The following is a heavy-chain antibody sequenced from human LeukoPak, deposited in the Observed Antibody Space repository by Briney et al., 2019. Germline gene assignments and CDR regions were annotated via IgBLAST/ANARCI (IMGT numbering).Heavy chain of an antibody. CDR1: GSSISSGDHY. CDR2: IYYSGST. J-gene: IGHJ5*02. D-gene: IGHD2-2*01. Sequence: SQTLSLTCTVSGSSISSGDHYWGWIRQPPGKGLEWIGYIYYSGSTNYNPSLKSRVTISVDTSKNQFSLKLSSVTAADTAVYYCARLDCSSTSCYERRDWFDPWGQGTLVTVSS. CDR3: ARLDCSSTSCYERRDWFDP. V-gene: IGHV4-61*05.